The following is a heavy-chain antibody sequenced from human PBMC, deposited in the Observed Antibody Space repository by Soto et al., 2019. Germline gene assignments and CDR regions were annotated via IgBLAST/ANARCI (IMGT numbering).Heavy chain of an antibody. CDR1: GGSISGYY. CDR2: IFASGRT. Sequence: SKTLSLTCTVSGGSISGYYWSWIRQPAGKGLEWIGRIFASGRTDYNPSLKSRVTMSVDTSKNQFSLKLRSLIVADTAVYFCARDSAGTTSFDWFDPWGQGTLVTVSS. J-gene: IGHJ5*02. CDR3: ARDSAGTTSFDWFDP. V-gene: IGHV4-4*07. D-gene: IGHD1-7*01.